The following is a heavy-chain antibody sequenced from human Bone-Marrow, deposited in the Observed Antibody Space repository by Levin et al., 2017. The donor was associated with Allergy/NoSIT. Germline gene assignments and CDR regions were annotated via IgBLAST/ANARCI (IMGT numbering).Heavy chain of an antibody. CDR1: GGSFSGYY. Sequence: PSETLSLTCAVYGGSFSGYYWSWIRQPPGKGLEWIGEINHSGSTNYNPSLKSRVTISVDTSKNQFSLKLSSVTAADTAVYYCARRGQWLVTGCDYWGQGTLVTVSS. V-gene: IGHV4-34*01. D-gene: IGHD6-19*01. CDR2: INHSGST. J-gene: IGHJ4*02. CDR3: ARRGQWLVTGCDY.